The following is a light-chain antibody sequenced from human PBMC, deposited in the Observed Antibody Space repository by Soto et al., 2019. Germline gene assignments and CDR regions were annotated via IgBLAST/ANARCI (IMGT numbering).Light chain of an antibody. CDR2: DAS. CDR1: QSVSSN. V-gene: IGKV3-20*01. J-gene: IGKJ4*01. CDR3: QQFSSYPLT. Sequence: EIVMTQSPATLSVSPGERATLSCRASQSVSSNLAWYQQKPGQAPRLLIYDASSRATGIPDRFSGGGSGTDFILTISRLEPEDFAVYYCQQFSSYPLTFGGGTKVGI.